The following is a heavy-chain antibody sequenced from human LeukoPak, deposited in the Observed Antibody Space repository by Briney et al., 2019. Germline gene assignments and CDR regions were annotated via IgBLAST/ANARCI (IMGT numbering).Heavy chain of an antibody. CDR2: IYYSGST. Sequence: SQTLSLTCTVSGGPISSGGYYWSWIRQHPGKGLEWIGYIYYSGSTYYNPSLKSRVTISVDTSKNQFSLKLSSVTAADTAVNYCARGDYYDSSGPDYWGQGTLVTVSS. J-gene: IGHJ4*02. CDR3: ARGDYYDSSGPDY. V-gene: IGHV4-31*03. D-gene: IGHD3-22*01. CDR1: GGPISSGGYY.